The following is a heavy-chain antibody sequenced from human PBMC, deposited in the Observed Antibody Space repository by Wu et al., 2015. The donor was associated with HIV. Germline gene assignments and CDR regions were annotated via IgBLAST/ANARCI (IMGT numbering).Heavy chain of an antibody. CDR2: IITSLART. V-gene: IGHV1-69*06. Sequence: QVQLVQSGAEVKKPGASVKVSCKASGGTFTRYAISWVRQAPGQGLEWMGEIITSLARTNYAQKFQGRVTITADKSTSTAYMELSSLRSEDTAVYYCARDSSIVGATMIDYWGQGTLVTVSS. J-gene: IGHJ4*02. CDR1: GGTFTRYA. D-gene: IGHD1-26*01. CDR3: ARDSSIVGATMIDY.